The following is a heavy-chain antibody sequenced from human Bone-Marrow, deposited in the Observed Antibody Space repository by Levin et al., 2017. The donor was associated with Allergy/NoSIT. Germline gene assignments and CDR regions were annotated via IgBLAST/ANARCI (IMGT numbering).Heavy chain of an antibody. CDR2: IDSSGST. D-gene: IGHD4-11*01. CDR1: GGSISGYY. J-gene: IGHJ4*02. CDR3: ARGPVTTNRLLDH. Sequence: AGGSLRLSCTVSGGSISGYYWTWIRQPPGKGLEWIGYIDSSGSTTYTPSLWSRVTISVDTSENLFFLKLSSVTAADTAVYYCARGPVTTNRLLDHWGQGTLVTVSS. V-gene: IGHV4-59*01.